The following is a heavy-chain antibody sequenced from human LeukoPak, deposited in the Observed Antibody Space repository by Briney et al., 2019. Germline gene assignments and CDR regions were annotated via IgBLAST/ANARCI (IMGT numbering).Heavy chain of an antibody. CDR2: ISYDGSNK. V-gene: IGHV3-30*03. J-gene: IGHJ4*02. D-gene: IGHD2-2*01. CDR3: ARLGIVVPDY. CDR1: GFTFSSYG. Sequence: GRSLRLSCAASGFTFSSYGMHWVRQAPGKGLEWVAVISYDGSNKYYADSVKGRFTISRDNSKNTLYPQMNSLRAEDTAVYYCARLGIVVPDYWGQGTLVTVSS.